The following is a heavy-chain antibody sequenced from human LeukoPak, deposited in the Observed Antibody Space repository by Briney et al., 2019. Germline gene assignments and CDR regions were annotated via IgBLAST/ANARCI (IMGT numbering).Heavy chain of an antibody. V-gene: IGHV3-30*03. CDR2: ISYDGSNK. CDR1: GFTFSSYG. J-gene: IGHJ4*02. CDR3: ARAQTYYDSSGQAY. D-gene: IGHD3-22*01. Sequence: GGSLRLSCAASGFTFSSYGMHWVRQAPGKGLEWVAVISYDGSNKYYADSVKGRFTISRDNSKNTLYLQMNSLRAEDTAVYYCARAQTYYDSSGQAYWGQGTLVTVSS.